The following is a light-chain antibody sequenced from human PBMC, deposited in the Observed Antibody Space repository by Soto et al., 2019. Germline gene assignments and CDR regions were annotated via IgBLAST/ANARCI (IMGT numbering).Light chain of an antibody. CDR2: EVD. Sequence: QSALTQPASASGSPGQSVTISCTGTSRDVGGYNCVSWYQQQPGKDPKLLIYEVDNRPSGVPHRFSGSKSGNTASLTVSGLQAEDEADYYCTSYAASNTYAFGGGTKLTVL. V-gene: IGLV2-8*01. CDR3: TSYAASNTYA. J-gene: IGLJ2*01. CDR1: SRDVGGYNC.